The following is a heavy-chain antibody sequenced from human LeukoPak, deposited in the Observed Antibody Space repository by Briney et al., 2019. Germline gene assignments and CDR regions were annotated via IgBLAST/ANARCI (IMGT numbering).Heavy chain of an antibody. CDR1: GGTFSSYA. CDR2: IIPILGIA. J-gene: IGHJ4*02. CDR3: AVYSSGWYGGYFDY. V-gene: IGHV1-69*04. D-gene: IGHD6-19*01. Sequence: ASVTVSCKASGGTFSSYAISWVRQAPGQGLEWMGRIIPILGIANYAQKFQGRVTITADKSTSTAYMELSSLRSEDTAVYYCAVYSSGWYGGYFDYRGQGTLVTVSS.